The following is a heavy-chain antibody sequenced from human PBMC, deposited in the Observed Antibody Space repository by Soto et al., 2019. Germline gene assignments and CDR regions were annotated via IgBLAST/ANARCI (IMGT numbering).Heavy chain of an antibody. J-gene: IGHJ6*02. V-gene: IGHV5-51*01. D-gene: IGHD4-4*01. CDR1: GYSFTTYW. Sequence: GESLKISCKASGYSFTTYWIAWVRQMPGKGLEWMGIINPGDSDVRYSPSFQGQVTISADNSISTAYLQWSSLKASDTAMYYCARHEQFYYYYYGMDVWGQGTAVTVSS. CDR3: ARHEQFYYYYYGMDV. CDR2: INPGDSDV.